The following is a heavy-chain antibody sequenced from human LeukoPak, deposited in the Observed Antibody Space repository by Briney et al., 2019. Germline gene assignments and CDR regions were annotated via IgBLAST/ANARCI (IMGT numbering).Heavy chain of an antibody. CDR1: GFTFSSYS. CDR3: ARDQVAAAALDAFDI. Sequence: GGSLRLSCAASGFTFSSYSMNWVRQAPGKGLEWVSSISSSSSYIYYADSVKGRFTIPRDNAKNSLYLQMNSLRAEDTAVYYCARDQVAAAALDAFDIWGQGTMVTVSS. V-gene: IGHV3-21*01. D-gene: IGHD6-13*01. J-gene: IGHJ3*02. CDR2: ISSSSSYI.